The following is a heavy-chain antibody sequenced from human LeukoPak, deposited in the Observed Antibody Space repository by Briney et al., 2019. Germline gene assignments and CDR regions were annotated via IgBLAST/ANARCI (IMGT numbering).Heavy chain of an antibody. CDR1: GGTFSSYA. V-gene: IGHV1-69*13. D-gene: IGHD3-10*01. CDR2: IIPIFGTA. CDR3: ARDMDTMVRGVITNWFDP. Sequence: SVRVSCKASGGTFSSYAISWVRQAPGQGLEWMGGIIPIFGTANYAQKFQGRVTITADESTSTAYMELSSLRSEDTAVYYCARDMDTMVRGVITNWFDPWGQGTLVTVSS. J-gene: IGHJ5*02.